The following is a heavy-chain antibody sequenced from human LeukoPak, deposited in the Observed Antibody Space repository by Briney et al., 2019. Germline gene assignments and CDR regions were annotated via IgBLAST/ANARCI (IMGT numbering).Heavy chain of an antibody. CDR1: GFTFDDYA. CDR2: ISWNSGSI. CDR3: AKDKGSSWYYFDY. D-gene: IGHD6-13*01. Sequence: GGSLRLSCAASGFTFDDYAMHWVRQAPGKGLEWVSGISWNSGSIGYADSVKGRFTISRDNAKNSPYLQMNSLRAEDTALYYCAKDKGSSWYYFDYWGQGTLVTVSS. J-gene: IGHJ4*02. V-gene: IGHV3-9*01.